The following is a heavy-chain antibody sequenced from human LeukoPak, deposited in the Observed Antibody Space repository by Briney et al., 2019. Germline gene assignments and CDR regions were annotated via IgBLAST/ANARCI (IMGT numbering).Heavy chain of an antibody. V-gene: IGHV1-2*04. CDR2: INPNSGGT. CDR1: GYTFTGYY. J-gene: IGHJ4*02. Sequence: PAASVKVSCKASGYTFTGYYMHWVRQAPGQGLEWMGWINPNSGGTNYAQKFQGWVTMTRDTSISTAYMELSRLRSDDTAVYYCARGSIVGRPRGIDYWGQGTLVTVSS. CDR3: ARGSIVGRPRGIDY. D-gene: IGHD1-26*01.